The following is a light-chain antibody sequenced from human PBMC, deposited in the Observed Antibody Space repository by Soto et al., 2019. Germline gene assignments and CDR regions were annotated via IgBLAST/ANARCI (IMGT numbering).Light chain of an antibody. Sequence: ESVLTQSPGTLSLSPGERATLSCRASQSVSHSFFAWYQQKPGQAPRLLIYGVSSRASGIPDRFSGSGSVTDFTLTISRLEPEDFVVYYCQQYSRLPHTFGQGTMLEVK. J-gene: IGKJ2*01. CDR2: GVS. V-gene: IGKV3-20*01. CDR3: QQYSRLPHT. CDR1: QSVSHSF.